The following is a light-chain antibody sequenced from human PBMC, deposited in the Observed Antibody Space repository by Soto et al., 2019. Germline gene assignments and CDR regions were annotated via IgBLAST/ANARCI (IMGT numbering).Light chain of an antibody. CDR2: GAF. J-gene: IGKJ1*01. V-gene: IGKV3-15*01. CDR1: QSVSIN. CDR3: QQYNDWPLT. Sequence: IVMTHSPVTLSVSPGERVALSCRASQSVSINLAWYQQKPGQAPSLLIYGAFTRATGIPASFSGTGSGTEFTLTISSLQSEDFALYYCQQYNDWPLTFGQGTKVDIK.